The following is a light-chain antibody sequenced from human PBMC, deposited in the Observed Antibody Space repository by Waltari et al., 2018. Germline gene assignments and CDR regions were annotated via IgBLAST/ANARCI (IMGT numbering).Light chain of an antibody. CDR3: CSYAGVSTWV. V-gene: IGLV2-23*01. Sequence: QSALTQPASVSGSPGQSITISCTGISSDFQNYNLVSRYQQHPGQAPKLLTYEDIKRPSGVSNRFSGSKSGDTASLTISGLQAEDESDYYCCSYAGVSTWVFGGGTKVTVL. CDR2: EDI. J-gene: IGLJ3*02. CDR1: SSDFQNYNL.